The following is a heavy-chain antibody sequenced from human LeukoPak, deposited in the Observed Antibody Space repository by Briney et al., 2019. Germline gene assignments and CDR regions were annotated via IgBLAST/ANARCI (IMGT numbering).Heavy chain of an antibody. CDR1: GYTFTSYY. Sequence: ASVKVSCKASGYTFTSYYMHWVRQAPGQGLEWMGIINPSGGSTSYAQKFQGRVTMTRDTSTSTVYMELSSLRPEDTAVYYCARGWRGMHCGDDCSFYDYWGQGTPVTVSS. D-gene: IGHD2-21*02. CDR2: INPSGGST. V-gene: IGHV1-46*01. CDR3: ARGWRGMHCGDDCSFYDY. J-gene: IGHJ4*02.